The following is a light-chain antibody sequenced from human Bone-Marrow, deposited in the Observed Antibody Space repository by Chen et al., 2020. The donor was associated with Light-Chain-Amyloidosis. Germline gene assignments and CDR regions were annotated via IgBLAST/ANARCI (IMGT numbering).Light chain of an antibody. J-gene: IGKJ4*01. CDR2: WAS. V-gene: IGKV4-1*01. Sequence: DIVRTQSPDSLAVSLGEMATINCKSSQSVLYSNNKNYLAWNQQKPGQPPKVLFYWASARESGVLDSFSGSGSGTDFTLTISSLQAEDVAGYYCKQYYNAPLTFGGGTKVEIK. CDR3: KQYYNAPLT. CDR1: QSVLYSNNKNY.